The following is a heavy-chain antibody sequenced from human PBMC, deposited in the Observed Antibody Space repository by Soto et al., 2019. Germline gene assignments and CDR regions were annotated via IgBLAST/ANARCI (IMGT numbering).Heavy chain of an antibody. D-gene: IGHD3-3*01. J-gene: IGHJ6*03. CDR3: AKSPVFGVVIIGYMDV. CDR2: ISGSGCSS. CDR1: GFTFSSYA. Sequence: GGSLRLSCAASGFTFSSYAMSWVRQAPGKGLEWVLAISGSGCSSFYADSVKGRFTISRDNSKNTLYLQMNSLRADDTAVYYCAKSPVFGVVIIGYMDVWGKGTTVTVSS. V-gene: IGHV3-23*01.